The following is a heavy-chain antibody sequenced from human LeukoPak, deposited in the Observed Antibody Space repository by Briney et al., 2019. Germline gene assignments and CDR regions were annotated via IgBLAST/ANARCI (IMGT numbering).Heavy chain of an antibody. J-gene: IGHJ4*02. CDR2: ISSTSKYI. V-gene: IGHV3-21*01. CDR3: AREPFWSGYYSNLHFDY. D-gene: IGHD3-3*01. CDR1: EFTFSSYN. Sequence: GGSLRLSCAASEFTFSSYNMNWVRQAPGGGREWVSSISSTSKYIYYADSVKGRFTISRDNAKNSLYLQMNSLRAEDTAVYYCAREPFWSGYYSNLHFDYWGQGTLVTVSS.